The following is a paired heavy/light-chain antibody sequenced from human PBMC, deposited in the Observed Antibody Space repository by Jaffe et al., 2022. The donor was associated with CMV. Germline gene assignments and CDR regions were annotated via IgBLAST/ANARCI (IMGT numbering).Light chain of an antibody. V-gene: IGKV3-15*01. CDR2: GAS. J-gene: IGKJ4*01. CDR3: QQYNNWPLT. CDR1: QNIRSN. Sequence: EVTMTQSPATLSVSPGERATLSCRASQNIRSNLAWYQQRPGQPPRLLIYGASTRATAVATRFSGSGSGTEFTLTVSSLQSEDFAIYYCQQYNNWPLTFGGGTKVEIK.
Heavy chain of an antibody. CDR1: GFSFSSYE. Sequence: EVQLVESGGDLVQPGGSLRVSCAASGFSFSSYEMNWVRQAPGKGLEWISYISLTGTSTFYTDTVKGRFTISRDNAKNSLYLQMNSLRAEDTAVYYCARALECGSLSCPGRLFDLWGRGTLVTVSS. D-gene: IGHD6-25*01. V-gene: IGHV3-48*03. J-gene: IGHJ4*02. CDR2: ISLTGTST. CDR3: ARALECGSLSCPGRLFDL.